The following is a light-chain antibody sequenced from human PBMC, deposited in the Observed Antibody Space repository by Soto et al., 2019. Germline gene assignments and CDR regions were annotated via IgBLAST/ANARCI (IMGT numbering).Light chain of an antibody. CDR1: SSDVGGYNY. CDR3: SSYTSDSTYV. CDR2: DVS. J-gene: IGLJ1*01. V-gene: IGLV2-14*01. Sequence: QSVLTQPASVSGSPGQSIAISCTGTSSDVGGYNYVSWYQQHPGIAPKFIIYDVSSRPSGVSDRFSGSKSGNTASLTISGLQAEDEADYYCSSYTSDSTYVLGSGTKVTVL.